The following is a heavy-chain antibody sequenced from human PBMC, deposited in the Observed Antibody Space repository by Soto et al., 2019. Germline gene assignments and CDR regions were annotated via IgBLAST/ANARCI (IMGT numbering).Heavy chain of an antibody. CDR3: AHRPNCWSTSCFYFDY. CDR2: VYWDGEK. J-gene: IGHJ4*02. Sequence: QITLKESGPTLVKPTQTLTLTCTFSGFSLSTSGVGVGWVRQPPGKALEWLALVYWDGEKRYSPSLKSRLTLTXXTXKXXVILTMTNVHPVDTATYYCAHRPNCWSTSCFYFDYWGQGILVTVSS. V-gene: IGHV2-5*02. CDR1: GFSLSTSGVG. D-gene: IGHD2-2*01.